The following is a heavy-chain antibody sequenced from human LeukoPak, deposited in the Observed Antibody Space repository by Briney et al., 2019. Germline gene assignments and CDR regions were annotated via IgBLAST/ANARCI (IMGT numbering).Heavy chain of an antibody. CDR2: ISYDGSNK. CDR1: GFTFSSYA. Sequence: GGSLRLSCAASGFTFSSYAMHWVRQAPGKGLEWVAVISYDGSNKYYADSVKGRFTISRDNSKNTLCLQMNSLRAEDTAVYYCAREGFGVVIGNYFDYWGQGTLVTVSS. J-gene: IGHJ4*02. D-gene: IGHD3-3*01. CDR3: AREGFGVVIGNYFDY. V-gene: IGHV3-30*04.